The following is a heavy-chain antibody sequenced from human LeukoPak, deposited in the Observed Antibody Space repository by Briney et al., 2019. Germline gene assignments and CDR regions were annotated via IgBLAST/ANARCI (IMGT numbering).Heavy chain of an antibody. CDR2: IYYSGSS. CDR1: GGSISSGDYY. V-gene: IGHV4-30-4*01. Sequence: SETLSLTCTVSGGSISSGDYYWSWIRHPPGKGLEWIGYIYYSGSSFYNPSLKSRATISVDTTKKQFSLKLTSVTAADTAVYYCAGSLKYYVSGSYFGWFDPWGQGSLVTVSS. CDR3: AGSLKYYVSGSYFGWFDP. D-gene: IGHD3-10*01. J-gene: IGHJ5*02.